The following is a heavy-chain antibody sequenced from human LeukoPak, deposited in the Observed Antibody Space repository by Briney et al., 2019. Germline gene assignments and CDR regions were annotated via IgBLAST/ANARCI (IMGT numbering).Heavy chain of an antibody. J-gene: IGHJ4*02. CDR1: GGSLSGFY. CDR2: IYHTGST. Sequence: SETLSLTCAVYGGSLSGFYWSWIRQSPGKGLEWIGSIYHTGSTYYNPSLKSRVTISLDASNKQFSLRLSSVTAADTAVYYCARGSHPVTGTLGGYFDPWGQGTLVTVSS. D-gene: IGHD6-19*01. V-gene: IGHV4-34*01. CDR3: ARGSHPVTGTLGGYFDP.